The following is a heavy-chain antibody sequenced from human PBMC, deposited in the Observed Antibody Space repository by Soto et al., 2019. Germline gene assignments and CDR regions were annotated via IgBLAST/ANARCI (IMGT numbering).Heavy chain of an antibody. J-gene: IGHJ4*02. V-gene: IGHV3-23*01. CDR2: ISGSGGST. CDR3: ARSGYGIDY. D-gene: IGHD5-12*01. Sequence: GGSLRLSCAASGFTFSNYAMGWVRQAPGKGLEWVSTISGSGGSTYYADSVKGRFTISRDNSRNTLYLQMNSLRAEDTAVFYCARSGYGIDYWGQGTLVTVSS. CDR1: GFTFSNYA.